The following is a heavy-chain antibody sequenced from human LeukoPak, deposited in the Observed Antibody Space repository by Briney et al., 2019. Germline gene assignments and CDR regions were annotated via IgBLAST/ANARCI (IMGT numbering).Heavy chain of an antibody. Sequence: KASETLSLTCAVYGGSFSGYYWSWIRQPPGKGLEWIGEINHSGSTTYNPPPKSRVTISVDTSKNHFSLKLSSVTAADTAVYYCARGRYCSSTSCYRPSYYYYMDVWGKGTTVTVSS. CDR3: ARGRYCSSTSCYRPSYYYYMDV. J-gene: IGHJ6*03. CDR1: GGSFSGYY. D-gene: IGHD2-2*01. CDR2: INHSGST. V-gene: IGHV4-34*01.